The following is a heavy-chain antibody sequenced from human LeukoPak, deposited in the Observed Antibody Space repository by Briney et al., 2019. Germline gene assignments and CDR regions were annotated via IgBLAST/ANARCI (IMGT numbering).Heavy chain of an antibody. CDR3: AKFISGYSYYFDY. CDR2: ISGSGGST. J-gene: IGHJ4*02. D-gene: IGHD3-22*01. CDR1: GFTFSSYA. Sequence: PGGSLRLSCAASGFTFSSYAMSWVRQAPGKGLAWVSAISGSGGSTYYADSVKGLFTISRDNSKNTLYLQMNSLRAEDTAVYYCAKFISGYSYYFDYWGQGTLVTVSS. V-gene: IGHV3-23*01.